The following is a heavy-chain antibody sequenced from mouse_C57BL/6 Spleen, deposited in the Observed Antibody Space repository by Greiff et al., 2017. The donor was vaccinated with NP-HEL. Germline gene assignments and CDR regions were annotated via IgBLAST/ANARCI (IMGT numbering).Heavy chain of an antibody. CDR1: GYSITSGYY. CDR3: ARKCYYGSSCYFDY. CDR2: ISYDGSN. V-gene: IGHV3-6*01. Sequence: EVQLVESGPGLVKPSQSLSLTCSVTGYSITSGYYWNWIRQFPGNKLEWMGYISYDGSNNYNPSLKNRISITRDTSKNQFFLKLNSVTTEDTATYYCARKCYYGSSCYFDYWGQGTTLTVSS. J-gene: IGHJ2*01. D-gene: IGHD1-1*01.